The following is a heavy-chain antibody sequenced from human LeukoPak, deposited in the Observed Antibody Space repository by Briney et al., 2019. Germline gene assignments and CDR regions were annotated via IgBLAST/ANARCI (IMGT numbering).Heavy chain of an antibody. CDR1: GGSISSYY. V-gene: IGHV4-59*01. CDR3: ARGVIAAAGKGDYFDY. J-gene: IGHJ4*02. Sequence: SETLSLTCTVSGGSISSYYWSWIRQPPGKGLEWIGYIYYSGSTNYNPSLKSRVTISVDTSKNQFSLKLSSVTATDTAVYYCARGVIAAAGKGDYFDYWGQGTLVTVSS. D-gene: IGHD6-13*01. CDR2: IYYSGST.